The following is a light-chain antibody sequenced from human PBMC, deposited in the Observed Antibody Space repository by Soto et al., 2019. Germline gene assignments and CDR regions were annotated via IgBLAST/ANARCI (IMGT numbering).Light chain of an antibody. J-gene: IGKJ4*01. CDR2: WAS. CDR3: QQYYRPLLT. Sequence: DIVMTQSPDSLAVSLGERATINCKSSQSVLYSSNNKNYLAWYQQKPGQPPKLLIYWASTRESGVPDRFSGSGSGTDFTLTISSLQAEDVAVYYCQQYYRPLLTFGGGTKVDIK. CDR1: QSVLYSSNNKNY. V-gene: IGKV4-1*01.